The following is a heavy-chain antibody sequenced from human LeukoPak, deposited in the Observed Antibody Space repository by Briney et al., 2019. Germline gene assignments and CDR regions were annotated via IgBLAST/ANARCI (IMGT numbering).Heavy chain of an antibody. CDR1: GGTFSSYT. V-gene: IGHV1-69*02. Sequence: ASVKVSCKASGGTFSSYTISWVRQAPGQGLEWMGRIIPILGIANYAQKFQGRVTITADKSTSTAYMELSSLRSEDTAMYYCARAYGGNSPFDYWGQGSLVTVSS. CDR2: IIPILGIA. D-gene: IGHD4-23*01. CDR3: ARAYGGNSPFDY. J-gene: IGHJ4*02.